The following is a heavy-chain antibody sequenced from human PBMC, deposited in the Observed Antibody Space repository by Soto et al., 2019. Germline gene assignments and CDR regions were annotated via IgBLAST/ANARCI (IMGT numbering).Heavy chain of an antibody. Sequence: SQTLSLTCTVSGGSISSSSYYWGWLRQPPGKGLEWIGSIYYSGSTYYNPSLKSRVTISVDTSKNQFSLKLSSVTAADTAVYYCARHSHSSSLDYWGQGTLVTVSS. CDR1: GGSISSSSYY. CDR2: IYYSGST. D-gene: IGHD6-13*01. V-gene: IGHV4-39*01. CDR3: ARHSHSSSLDY. J-gene: IGHJ4*02.